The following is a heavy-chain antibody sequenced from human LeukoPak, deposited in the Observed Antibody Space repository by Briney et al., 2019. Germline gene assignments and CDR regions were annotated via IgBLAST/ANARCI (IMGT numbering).Heavy chain of an antibody. Sequence: SETLSLTCTVSGGSISSYYWSWIRQPPGKGLEWIGYIYYSGSTNYNPSLKSRVTISVDTSKNQFSLKLSSVTAADTAVYYCARDRREHYYGSGSYYNWFDPWGQGTLVTVSS. CDR3: ARDRREHYYGSGSYYNWFDP. J-gene: IGHJ5*02. CDR2: IYYSGST. D-gene: IGHD3-10*01. V-gene: IGHV4-59*01. CDR1: GGSISSYY.